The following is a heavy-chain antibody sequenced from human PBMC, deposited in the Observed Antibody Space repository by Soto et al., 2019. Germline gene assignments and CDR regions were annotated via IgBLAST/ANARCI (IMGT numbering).Heavy chain of an antibody. CDR2: IIPILGIA. CDR1: GGTFSRYT. D-gene: IGHD3-10*01. CDR3: ARLMSSGYYAGNDY. J-gene: IGHJ6*04. V-gene: IGHV1-69*02. Sequence: QVQLVQSGAEVKKHGSSVKVSCKASGGTFSRYTISWVRQAPGQGLEWRGRIIPILGIANYEQKFQVRITITRDKTTSAAFMAPSSLGSEGTAMYYCARLMSSGYYAGNDYWGEGTAVTVSS.